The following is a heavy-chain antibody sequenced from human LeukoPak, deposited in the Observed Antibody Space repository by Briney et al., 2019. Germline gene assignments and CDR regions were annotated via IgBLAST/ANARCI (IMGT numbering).Heavy chain of an antibody. J-gene: IGHJ4*02. CDR3: ARGYCSSTSCPFDC. CDR2: ISSSSSYI. Sequence: GGSLRLSCAASGFTFSSYSMNWVRQAPGKGPEWVSSISSSSSYIYYADSVKGRFTISRDNAKNSLYLQMNSLRAEDTAVYYCARGYCSSTSCPFDCWGQGTLVTVSS. D-gene: IGHD2-2*01. CDR1: GFTFSSYS. V-gene: IGHV3-21*01.